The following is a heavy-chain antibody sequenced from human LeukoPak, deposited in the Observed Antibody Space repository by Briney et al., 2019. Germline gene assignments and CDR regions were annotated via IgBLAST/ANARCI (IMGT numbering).Heavy chain of an antibody. CDR2: IRYDGSNK. J-gene: IGHJ4*02. D-gene: IGHD6-6*01. CDR1: GFTFSSYG. Sequence: GGSLRLSCAASGFTFSSYGMHWVRQAPGKGLEWVAFIRYDGSNKYYADSVKGRFTISRDNSKDTLFLQMNSLRPEDTAVYYCAKDDGAGRRGAVDYWGQGTLVTVSS. CDR3: AKDDGAGRRGAVDY. V-gene: IGHV3-30*02.